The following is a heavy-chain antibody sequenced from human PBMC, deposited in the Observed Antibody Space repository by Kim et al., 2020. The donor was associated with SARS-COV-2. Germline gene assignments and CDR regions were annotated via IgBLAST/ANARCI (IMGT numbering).Heavy chain of an antibody. Sequence: ASVKVSCKASGYTFTSHAMNWVRQAPGQGLEWMGWSNTNTGNPTYAQDFTGRFVFSLDTSVSAAYLQISSLKAEDTAVYYCARGLYSGTWNYGMDVWGQGTAVTVSS. J-gene: IGHJ6*02. CDR1: GYTFTSHA. V-gene: IGHV7-4-1*02. CDR3: ARGLYSGTWNYGMDV. CDR2: SNTNTGNP. D-gene: IGHD6-13*01.